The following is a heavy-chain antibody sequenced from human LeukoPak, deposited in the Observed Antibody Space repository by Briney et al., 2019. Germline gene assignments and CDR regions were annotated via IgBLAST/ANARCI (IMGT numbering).Heavy chain of an antibody. CDR1: GFTFRNYW. J-gene: IGHJ4*02. V-gene: IGHV3-74*01. D-gene: IGHD6-6*01. CDR3: AASDYFHH. Sequence: GGSLRLSCAASGFTFRNYWMHWVRQAPGKGLMWVSRIKSDGITTYYADSVRDRFTISRDNSKNTLYLQMNSLRAEDTAVYYCAASDYFHHWGQGTLVTVSS. CDR2: IKSDGITT.